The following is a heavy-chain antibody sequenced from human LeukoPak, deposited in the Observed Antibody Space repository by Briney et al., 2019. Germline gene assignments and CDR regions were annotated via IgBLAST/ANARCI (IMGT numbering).Heavy chain of an antibody. Sequence: PGGSLRLSCAASGFTVSDNYMSWVRQAPGKGLEWVSVMHSRGDTYYANSVKGRFTFSRDISKNTLYLQMNGLRTEDTAMYYCARDAPQVPAAGVLASWGQGTLVIVSS. D-gene: IGHD6-13*01. V-gene: IGHV3-53*01. J-gene: IGHJ5*02. CDR3: ARDAPQVPAAGVLAS. CDR1: GFTVSDNY. CDR2: MHSRGDT.